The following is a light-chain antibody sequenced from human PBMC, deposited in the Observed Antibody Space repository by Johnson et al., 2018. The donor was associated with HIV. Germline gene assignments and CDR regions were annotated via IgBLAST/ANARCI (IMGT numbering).Light chain of an antibody. V-gene: IGLV1-51*01. CDR3: GTWDSSLSAGV. CDR1: SSNIGNNY. Sequence: QSVLTQPPSVSAAPGQKVTISCSGSSSNIGNNYVSSYQQLPGTAPKLLIYDNNKRPSGIPDRFSGSKSGTSATLGITGLQTGDAADYYCGTWDSSLSAGVFGTGTKVTVL. CDR2: DNN. J-gene: IGLJ1*01.